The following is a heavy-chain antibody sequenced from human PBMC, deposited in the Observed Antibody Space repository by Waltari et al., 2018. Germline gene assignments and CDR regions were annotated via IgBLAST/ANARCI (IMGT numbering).Heavy chain of an antibody. CDR1: GYTFTSYD. V-gene: IGHV1-8*03. J-gene: IGHJ5*02. D-gene: IGHD3-16*02. CDR2: MTPNSGNT. Sequence: QVQLVQSGAEVQKPGAAVKVSCKASGYTFTSYDVNSVRQGTGQGLEWMGWMTPNSGNTGYAQKFQGRVTITRNTSISTAYMELSSLRSEDTAVYYCARTLPYDYIWGSYRSSWFDTWGQGTLVTVSS. CDR3: ARTLPYDYIWGSYRSSWFDT.